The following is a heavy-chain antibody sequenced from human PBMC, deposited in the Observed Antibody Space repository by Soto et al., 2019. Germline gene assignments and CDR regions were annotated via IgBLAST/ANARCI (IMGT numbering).Heavy chain of an antibody. CDR2: FYYSGST. D-gene: IGHD2-21*02. CDR3: AIHDFLKWFGP. Sequence: KPSETLSLTCTVSGGSISSSHYYWGWIRQPPGKGLEWIVSFYYSGSTYYNPSLKSRVTISVDTSNNQFSLKLSSVTAADTAVYYCAIHDFLKWFGPWGQGTLVTVSS. J-gene: IGHJ5*02. V-gene: IGHV4-39*01. CDR1: GGSISSSHYY.